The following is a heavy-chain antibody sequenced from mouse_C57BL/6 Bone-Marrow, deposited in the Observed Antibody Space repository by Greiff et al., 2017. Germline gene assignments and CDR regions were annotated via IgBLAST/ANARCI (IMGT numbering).Heavy chain of an antibody. CDR3: ASGKDPWFAY. J-gene: IGHJ3*01. Sequence: VQLQQSGPELVKPGASVKIPCKASGYTFTDYNMDWVKQSHGQSLEWIGDINPNNGGTNYNQKFKDKATLTVDKSSSTAYMEPRSLTAEDTAVYYCASGKDPWFAYWGQGTLVTVSA. CDR2: INPNNGGT. V-gene: IGHV1-18*01. CDR1: GYTFTDYN.